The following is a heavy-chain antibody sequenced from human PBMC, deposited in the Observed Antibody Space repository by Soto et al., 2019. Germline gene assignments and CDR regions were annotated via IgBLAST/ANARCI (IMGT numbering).Heavy chain of an antibody. CDR2: MYYSGRT. CDR1: GGSITSHY. D-gene: IGHD1-26*01. J-gene: IGHJ6*02. V-gene: IGHV4-59*08. Sequence: TSETLSLTCSVSGGSITSHYWTWVRQPPGKGLEWIGYMYYSGRTNYNPSLKSRVTVSIDPSKNQFSLQMSSITAADTAVYYCARGVLLAPDVWGQGTTVTVS. CDR3: ARGVLLAPDV.